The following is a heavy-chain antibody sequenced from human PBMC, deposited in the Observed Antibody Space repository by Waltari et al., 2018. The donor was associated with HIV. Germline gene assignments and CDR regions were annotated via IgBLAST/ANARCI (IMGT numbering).Heavy chain of an antibody. CDR3: AYSDLTGSTLHPF. CDR2: IKHSGTT. V-gene: IGHV4-34*01. Sequence: QEQLQHWGAGLLKPSETLSLTCAVYGGSFSGYAFNAVRKPPGKGLGWIGEIKHSGTTNYNPSLKGRVTMSVDTAKGQFSLKLNSGTAADTAVYFWAYSDLTGSTLHPFWGQGTLVTVSS. D-gene: IGHD3-9*01. CDR1: GGSFSGYA. J-gene: IGHJ4*01.